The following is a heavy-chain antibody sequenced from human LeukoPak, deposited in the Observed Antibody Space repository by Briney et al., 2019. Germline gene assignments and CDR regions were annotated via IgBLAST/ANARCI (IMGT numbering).Heavy chain of an antibody. CDR1: GGSISSYY. CDR3: ARTGVVVPAAIQTNWFDP. J-gene: IGHJ5*02. Sequence: PSETLSLTCTVSGGSISSYYWSWIRQPPGKGLEWIGYIYYSGSTNNNPSPKSRVTISVDTSKNQFSLKLSSVTAADTAVYYCARTGVVVPAAIQTNWFDPWGQGTLVTVSS. CDR2: IYYSGST. V-gene: IGHV4-59*01. D-gene: IGHD2-2*01.